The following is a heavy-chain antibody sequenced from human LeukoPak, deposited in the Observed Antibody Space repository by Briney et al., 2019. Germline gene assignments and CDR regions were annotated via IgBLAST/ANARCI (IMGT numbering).Heavy chain of an antibody. V-gene: IGHV4-34*01. D-gene: IGHD3/OR15-3a*01. CDR1: GGSFSGYY. CDR2: INHSGST. Sequence: SETLSLTCAVYGGSFSGYYWSWIRQPPGKGLEWIGEINHSGSTNYNPSLKSRVTISVDTSKNQFSLKLSSVTAADTAVYYCARGLKGLAYYYYMDVWGKGTTATVSS. CDR3: ARGLKGLAYYYYMDV. J-gene: IGHJ6*03.